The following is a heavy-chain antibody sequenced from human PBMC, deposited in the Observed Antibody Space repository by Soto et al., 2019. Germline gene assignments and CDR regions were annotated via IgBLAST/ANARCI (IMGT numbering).Heavy chain of an antibody. Sequence: GGSLRLSCAASGFTFSSYAMSWVRLAPGKGLEWVSAISGSGGSTYYADSVKGRFTISRDNSKNTLYLQMNSLRAEDTAVYYCAKGFYYDILTGLDYWGQGTLVTVSS. CDR3: AKGFYYDILTGLDY. CDR1: GFTFSSYA. V-gene: IGHV3-23*01. CDR2: ISGSGGST. J-gene: IGHJ4*02. D-gene: IGHD3-9*01.